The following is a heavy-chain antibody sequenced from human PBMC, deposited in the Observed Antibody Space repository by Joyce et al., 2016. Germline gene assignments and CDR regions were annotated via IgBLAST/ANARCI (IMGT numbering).Heavy chain of an antibody. D-gene: IGHD3-16*02. Sequence: EVQLLESGGGLVQPGGSLRLSCAASGFNFSSYAMSGVRQAPGKGLEWGSAMSGSGTSTYYADSVKGRFTISRDNSKNTLYLQMNSLRAEDTAVYYCAKALSPYYDYIWGSYLDAFDIWGQGTMVTVSS. V-gene: IGHV3-23*01. J-gene: IGHJ3*02. CDR3: AKALSPYYDYIWGSYLDAFDI. CDR1: GFNFSSYA. CDR2: MSGSGTST.